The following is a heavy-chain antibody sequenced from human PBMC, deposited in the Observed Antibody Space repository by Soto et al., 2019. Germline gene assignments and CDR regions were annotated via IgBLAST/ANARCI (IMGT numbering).Heavy chain of an antibody. V-gene: IGHV3-30*18. Sequence: QVQLVESRGGVVQPGRSLRLSCAASGFTFSSYGMHWVRQAPGKGLEWVAVISYDGSNKYYADSVKGRFTISRDNSKNTLYLQMNSLRAEDTAVYYCAKGVATAISYFDYWGQGTLVTVSS. CDR1: GFTFSSYG. CDR2: ISYDGSNK. D-gene: IGHD5-18*01. J-gene: IGHJ4*02. CDR3: AKGVATAISYFDY.